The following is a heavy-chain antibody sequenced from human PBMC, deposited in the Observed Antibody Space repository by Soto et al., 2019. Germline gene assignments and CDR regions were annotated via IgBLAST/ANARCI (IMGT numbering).Heavy chain of an antibody. CDR1: GGSISSYY. D-gene: IGHD6-25*01. CDR2: IYYRGST. CDR3: ATSPRAESGLFDI. V-gene: IGHV4-59*01. J-gene: IGHJ3*02. Sequence: SETLSLTCTVSGGSISSYYWSWIRQPPGKGLEWIGYIYYRGSTNYNPSLKSRVTISVDTSKNQFSLKLSSVTAADTAVYYCATSPRAESGLFDIWGQGTMVTVSS.